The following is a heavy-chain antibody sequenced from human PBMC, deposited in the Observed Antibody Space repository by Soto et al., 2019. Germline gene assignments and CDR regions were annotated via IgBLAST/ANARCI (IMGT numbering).Heavy chain of an antibody. CDR1: GFTFSSHA. Sequence: GGSLRLSCAASGFTFSSHAMSWVRQAPGKGLEWVSGISGTGDSTYYADSVKGRFTISRDNSKNTLYLQMNSLRAEDTAVYYCAKDPIAVAGTGLDYWGQGTLVTVSS. CDR3: AKDPIAVAGTGLDY. D-gene: IGHD6-19*01. J-gene: IGHJ4*02. CDR2: ISGTGDST. V-gene: IGHV3-23*01.